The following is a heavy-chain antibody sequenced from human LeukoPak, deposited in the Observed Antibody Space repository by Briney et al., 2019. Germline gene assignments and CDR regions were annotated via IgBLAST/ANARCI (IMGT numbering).Heavy chain of an antibody. CDR2: IYSGGST. CDR3: ARRGSTMVRGVKFYYYGMDV. Sequence: GGSLRLSCAASGFTVSSNYMSWVRQAPGKGLEWVSVIYSGGSTHYADSVKGRFTISRDNSKNTLYLQMNSLKAEDTAVYYCARRGSTMVRGVKFYYYGMDVWGQGTTVTVSS. CDR1: GFTVSSNY. V-gene: IGHV3-66*01. D-gene: IGHD3-10*01. J-gene: IGHJ6*02.